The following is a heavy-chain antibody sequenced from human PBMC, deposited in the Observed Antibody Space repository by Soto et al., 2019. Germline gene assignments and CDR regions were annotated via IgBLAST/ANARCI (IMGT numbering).Heavy chain of an antibody. V-gene: IGHV3-30*18. Sequence: QVQLVESGGGVVQPGRSLRLSCAASGFTFSSYGMHWVRQAPGKGLEWVAVISYDGSNKYYADSVKGRFTISRDNSKNPLYLQMNSLRAEDTAVYYCAKVDTMVRGVIRYYYYGMDVWGQGTTVTVSS. J-gene: IGHJ6*02. CDR1: GFTFSSYG. CDR3: AKVDTMVRGVIRYYYYGMDV. D-gene: IGHD3-10*01. CDR2: ISYDGSNK.